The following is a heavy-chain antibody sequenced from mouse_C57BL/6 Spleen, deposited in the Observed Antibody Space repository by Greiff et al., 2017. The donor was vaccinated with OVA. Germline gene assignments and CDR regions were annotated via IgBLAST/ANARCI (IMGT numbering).Heavy chain of an antibody. V-gene: IGHV6-3*01. D-gene: IGHD2-5*01. CDR1: GFTFSNYW. CDR2: IRLKSDNYAT. CDR3: TGHRRSNYRAHWYFDV. Sequence: EVKVEESGGGLVQPGGSMKLSCVASGFTFSNYWMNWVRQSPEKGLEWVAQIRLKSDNYATHYAESVKGRFTISRDDSKSSVYLQMNNLRAEDTGIYYCTGHRRSNYRAHWYFDVWGTGTTVTVSS. J-gene: IGHJ1*03.